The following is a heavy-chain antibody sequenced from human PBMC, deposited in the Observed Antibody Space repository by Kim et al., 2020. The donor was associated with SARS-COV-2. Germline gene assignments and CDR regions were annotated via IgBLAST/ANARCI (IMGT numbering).Heavy chain of an antibody. D-gene: IGHD3-22*01. CDR2: IYYSGST. J-gene: IGHJ5*02. V-gene: IGHV4-39*01. CDR1: GGSISSSSYY. CDR3: ARRGNNHYYHSNNWFDP. Sequence: SETLSLTCTVSGGSISSSSYYWGWIRQPPGKGLEWIGSIYYSGSTYYNPSLKSRVTISVDTSKNQFSLKLSSVTAADTAVYYCARRGNNHYYHSNNWFDPWGQGTLVTVSS.